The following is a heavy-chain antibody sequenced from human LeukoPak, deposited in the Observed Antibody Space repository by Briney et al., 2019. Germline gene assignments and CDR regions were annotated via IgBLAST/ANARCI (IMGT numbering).Heavy chain of an antibody. CDR3: ARVRAAAGTLDY. CDR1: GYTFTSYG. D-gene: IGHD6-13*01. Sequence: ASVKVSSKPSGYTFTSYGISWVRQAPEQGLEWMGWISAYNGNTNYAQKLQGRVTITTDTSTSTAYMELRSLRSDDTAVYYCARVRAAAGTLDYWGQGTLVTVSS. CDR2: ISAYNGNT. V-gene: IGHV1-18*01. J-gene: IGHJ4*02.